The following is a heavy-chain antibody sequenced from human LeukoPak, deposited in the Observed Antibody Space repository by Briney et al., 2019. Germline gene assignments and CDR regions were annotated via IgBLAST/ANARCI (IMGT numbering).Heavy chain of an antibody. J-gene: IGHJ4*02. V-gene: IGHV3-66*01. CDR1: GFTVSSNY. Sequence: GGSLRLSCAASGFTVSSNYMSWVRQAPGKGLEWVSVIYSGGSTYYADSVKGRFTISRDNSKNTLYLRMNSLRAEDTAVYYCARDASYGGYGYWGQGTLVTVSS. CDR2: IYSGGST. D-gene: IGHD5-12*01. CDR3: ARDASYGGYGY.